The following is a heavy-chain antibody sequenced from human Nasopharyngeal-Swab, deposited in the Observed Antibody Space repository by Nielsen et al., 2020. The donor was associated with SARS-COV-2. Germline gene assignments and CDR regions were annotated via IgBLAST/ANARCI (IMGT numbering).Heavy chain of an antibody. CDR3: ASGTYDNAPG. V-gene: IGHV3-21*01. CDR1: GFTFSNYA. J-gene: IGHJ4*02. Sequence: GESLKISCAASGFTFSNYAMSWVRQAPGKGLEWVSSISSSSSYIYYADSVKGRFTISRDNAKNSLYLQMNSLRHEDTAVYYCASGTYDNAPGWGQGTLVTVSS. CDR2: ISSSSSYI. D-gene: IGHD1-1*01.